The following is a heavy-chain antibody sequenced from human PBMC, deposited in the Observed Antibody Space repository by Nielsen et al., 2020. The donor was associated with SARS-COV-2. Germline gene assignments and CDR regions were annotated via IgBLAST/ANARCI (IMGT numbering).Heavy chain of an antibody. J-gene: IGHJ4*02. CDR2: ISKDGSNK. Sequence: GESLKISCGASGFTFISSGMHWVRQAPGKGLEWVALISKDGSNKQYGDSVKGRFTISRDNARNTLYLQMNSLRVEDTAVYYCARVGSYGDPEYLDYWGQGALVTVSS. CDR3: ARVGSYGDPEYLDY. CDR1: GFTFISSG. D-gene: IGHD4/OR15-4a*01. V-gene: IGHV3-30*03.